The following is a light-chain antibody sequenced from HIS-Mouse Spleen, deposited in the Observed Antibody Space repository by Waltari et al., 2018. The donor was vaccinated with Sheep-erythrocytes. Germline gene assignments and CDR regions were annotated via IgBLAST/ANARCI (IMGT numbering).Light chain of an antibody. Sequence: QSALTQPRSVSGSPVQSVTISCTGTSSDVGGHNYVSWYQHHPGKAPKLMIYDVSKRPSGVPDRFSGSKSGNTASLTISGLQAEDEADYYCCSYAGSYTFWVFGGGTRLTVL. V-gene: IGLV2-11*01. J-gene: IGLJ3*02. CDR2: DVS. CDR3: CSYAGSYTFWV. CDR1: SSDVGGHNY.